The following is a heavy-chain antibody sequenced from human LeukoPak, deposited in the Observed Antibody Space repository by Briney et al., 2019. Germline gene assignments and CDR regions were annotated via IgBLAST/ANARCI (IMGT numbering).Heavy chain of an antibody. Sequence: PGGSLRLSCAASGFTFSNYAMHWVRQAPGKGLEYVSAISRNGNITYYANSVKGRFTIFRDNSKNMLYLQMGSLRAEDMAVYYCARDGEYFYDSGVYGDSLFDYYYYGMDVWGQGTTVTVSS. CDR3: ARDGEYFYDSGVYGDSLFDYYYYGMDV. CDR2: ISRNGNIT. J-gene: IGHJ6*02. D-gene: IGHD3-22*01. CDR1: GFTFSNYA. V-gene: IGHV3-64*01.